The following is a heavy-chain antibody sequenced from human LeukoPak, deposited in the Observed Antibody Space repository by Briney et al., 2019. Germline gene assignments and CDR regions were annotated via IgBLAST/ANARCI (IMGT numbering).Heavy chain of an antibody. CDR2: INPSGGST. D-gene: IGHD3-9*01. Sequence: ASVKVSCKASGYTFTSYYMHWVRQAPGQGLEWMGIINPSGGSTSYAQKFQGRVTMTRDTSTSTVYVELSSLRSEDTAVYYCARVPVRYSPRGAFDIWGQGTMVTVSS. J-gene: IGHJ3*02. CDR3: ARVPVRYSPRGAFDI. V-gene: IGHV1-46*01. CDR1: GYTFTSYY.